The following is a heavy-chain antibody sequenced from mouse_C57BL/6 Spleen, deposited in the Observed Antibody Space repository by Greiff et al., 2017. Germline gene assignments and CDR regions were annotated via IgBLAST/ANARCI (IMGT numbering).Heavy chain of an antibody. CDR1: GYTFTSYW. V-gene: IGHV1-55*01. CDR2: IYPGSGST. Sequence: VQLQQPGAELVKPGASVKMSCKASGYTFTSYWITWVKQRPGQGLGWIGDIYPGSGSTNYNEKFKSKATLTVDTSSSTAYMQLSSLTSEDSAVYYCARPHIRDGSSYGAMDYWGQGTSVTVSS. J-gene: IGHJ4*01. D-gene: IGHD1-1*01. CDR3: ARPHIRDGSSYGAMDY.